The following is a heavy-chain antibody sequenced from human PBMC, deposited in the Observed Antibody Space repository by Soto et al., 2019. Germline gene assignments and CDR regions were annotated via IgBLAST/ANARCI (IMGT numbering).Heavy chain of an antibody. J-gene: IGHJ4*02. D-gene: IGHD2-21*02. V-gene: IGHV2-5*02. CDR2: IYWDDDK. CDR1: GFSLTTSGEA. Sequence: QITLRESGPALVKPTQTLTLTCTFSGFSLTTSGEAVAWICQPPGKALEWLGIIYWDDDKRYSSSLSNRSTFTKHTSTDPVFLSMAAVDPSDTATYYCAHTVAGTSGRVLDYWGQGTRVTVSS. CDR3: AHTVAGTSGRVLDY.